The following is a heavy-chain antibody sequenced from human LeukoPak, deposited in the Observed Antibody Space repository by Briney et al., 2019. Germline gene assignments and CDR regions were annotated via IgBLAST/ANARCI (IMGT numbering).Heavy chain of an antibody. V-gene: IGHV4-39*01. CDR3: ARRSVAIVFDY. D-gene: IGHD2-2*03. J-gene: IGHJ4*02. CDR1: GGSISSSSYY. Sequence: PSETLSLTCTVSGGSISSSSYYWGWIRQPPGKGLEWIGSIDYSGSTYYNPSLKSRVTISVDTSKHQFSLKLSSVTAADTAVYYCARRSVAIVFDYWGQGTLVTVSS. CDR2: IDYSGST.